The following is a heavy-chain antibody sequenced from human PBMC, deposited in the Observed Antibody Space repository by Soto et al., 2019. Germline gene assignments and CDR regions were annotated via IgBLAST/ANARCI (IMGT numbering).Heavy chain of an antibody. CDR1: GYTFTSYG. CDR3: ARTPAAIFGVVIIEGYYYGMDV. Sequence: ASVKVSCKASGYTFTSYGISWVRQAPGQGLEWMGWISAYNGNTNYAQKLQGRVTMTTDTSTSTAYMELRSLRSDDTAVYYCARTPAAIFGVVIIEGYYYGMDVRGQGTTVTVSS. J-gene: IGHJ6*02. D-gene: IGHD3-3*01. V-gene: IGHV1-18*04. CDR2: ISAYNGNT.